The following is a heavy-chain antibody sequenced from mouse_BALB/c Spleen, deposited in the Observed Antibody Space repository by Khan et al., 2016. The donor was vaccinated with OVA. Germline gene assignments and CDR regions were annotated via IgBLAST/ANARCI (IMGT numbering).Heavy chain of an antibody. D-gene: IGHD2-10*01. CDR3: ARQPYYHYYIMDY. J-gene: IGHJ4*01. V-gene: IGHV2-6-1*01. Sequence: QVQLKQSGPGLVAPSQSLSITCTISGFSLTNYGVHWVRQPPGKGLEWLVVIWSDGSTTYNSDLKSRLSNSKDNSKSQVFLKMNSLQIDDTAMYYCARQPYYHYYIMDYWGQGISVTVSS. CDR2: IWSDGST. CDR1: GFSLTNYG.